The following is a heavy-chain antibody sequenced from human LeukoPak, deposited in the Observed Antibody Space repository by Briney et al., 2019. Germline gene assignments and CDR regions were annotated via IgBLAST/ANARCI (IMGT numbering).Heavy chain of an antibody. Sequence: SETLSLTCTVSGGSISSGGSYWSWIRQHPGKGLEWIGYIYYSGSTYYNPSLKSRVTISVDTSKNQFSLKLSSVTAADTAVYYCARFHIVVVPAAMWFDPWGQGTLVTVSS. D-gene: IGHD2-2*01. CDR2: IYYSGST. CDR3: ARFHIVVVPAAMWFDP. V-gene: IGHV4-31*03. J-gene: IGHJ5*02. CDR1: GGSISSGGSY.